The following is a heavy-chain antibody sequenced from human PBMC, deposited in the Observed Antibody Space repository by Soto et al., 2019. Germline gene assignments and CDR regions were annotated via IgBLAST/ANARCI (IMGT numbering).Heavy chain of an antibody. CDR2: TYYRSKWYN. CDR1: GDSVSSNSAA. J-gene: IGHJ6*02. Sequence: AQTLSLTCAISGDSVSSNSAAWTWIRQSPSRGLEWLGRTYYRSKWYNDYAVSVKSRITINPDTSKNQFSLQLNSVTPEDTAVYYCARDTSPHYGNYYYYYGMDVWGQGTTVTVSS. V-gene: IGHV6-1*01. D-gene: IGHD3-10*01. CDR3: ARDTSPHYGNYYYYYGMDV.